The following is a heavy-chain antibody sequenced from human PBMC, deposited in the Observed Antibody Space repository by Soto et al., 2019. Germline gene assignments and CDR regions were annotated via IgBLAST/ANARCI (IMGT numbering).Heavy chain of an antibody. Sequence: QVQLVQSGGGLVKPGGSLRLSCAASGFKFSDYHMSWIRQAQGKGLEWISYISSSGSYTTYTDSVKGRFTISRDNARSSLYLQMDSPRGEDTAVYYCACVAPTIFGAQFHHNLVDVWGQGTTVTVAS. J-gene: IGHJ6*02. V-gene: IGHV3-11*06. CDR1: GFKFSDYH. D-gene: IGHD3-3*01. CDR2: ISSSGSYT. CDR3: ACVAPTIFGAQFHHNLVDV.